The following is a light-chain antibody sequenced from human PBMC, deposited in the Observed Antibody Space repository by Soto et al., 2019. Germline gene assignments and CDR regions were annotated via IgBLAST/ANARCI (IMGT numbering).Light chain of an antibody. CDR1: SSDVGGYNY. CDR3: TSYGSTSTRYV. CDR2: EVS. Sequence: QSALTPPASVSGSPGQSITISCTGTSSDVGGYNYVSWYQQHPGKAPKLMIYEVSNRPSGVSNRFSGSKSGNTASLTISGIQAEDEVDYFCTSYGSTSTRYVFGPGTKVTVL. V-gene: IGLV2-14*01. J-gene: IGLJ1*01.